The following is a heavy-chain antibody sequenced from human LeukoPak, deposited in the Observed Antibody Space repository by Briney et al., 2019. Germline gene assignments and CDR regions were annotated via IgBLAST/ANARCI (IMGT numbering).Heavy chain of an antibody. Sequence: PGGSLRLPCAASGFTFSSYSMNWVRQAPGKGLEWVSVIYSGGSTYYADSVKGRFTISRDNSKNTLYLQMNSLRAEDTAVYYCARAGYSYGYDFDYWGQGTLVTVSS. J-gene: IGHJ4*02. CDR2: IYSGGST. V-gene: IGHV3-53*01. D-gene: IGHD5-18*01. CDR3: ARAGYSYGYDFDY. CDR1: GFTFSSYS.